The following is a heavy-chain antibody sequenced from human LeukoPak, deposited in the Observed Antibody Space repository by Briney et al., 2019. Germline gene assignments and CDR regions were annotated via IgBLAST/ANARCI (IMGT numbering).Heavy chain of an antibody. J-gene: IGHJ4*02. Sequence: PSETLSLTCTVSGGSISSGGYYWSWIRQHPGKGLEWIGYIYYSGSTNYNPSLKSRVTISVDTSKNQFSLKLSSVTAADTAVYYCASPAAAGNYFDYWGQGTLVTVSS. CDR3: ASPAAAGNYFDY. CDR2: IYYSGST. D-gene: IGHD6-13*01. V-gene: IGHV4-61*08. CDR1: GGSISSGGYY.